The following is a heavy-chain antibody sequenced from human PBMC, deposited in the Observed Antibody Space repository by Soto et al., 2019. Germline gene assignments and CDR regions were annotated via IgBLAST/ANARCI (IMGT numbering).Heavy chain of an antibody. V-gene: IGHV1-2*04. D-gene: IGHD6-13*01. Sequence: ASVKVSCKASGYTFTGYYMHWVRQAPGQGLEWMGWINPNSGGTNYAQKFQGWVTMTRDTSISTAYMELSRLKSDDTAVYYCARVGVAAAVPNPYYYYGMDVWGQGTTVTVSS. CDR3: ARVGVAAAVPNPYYYYGMDV. J-gene: IGHJ6*02. CDR2: INPNSGGT. CDR1: GYTFTGYY.